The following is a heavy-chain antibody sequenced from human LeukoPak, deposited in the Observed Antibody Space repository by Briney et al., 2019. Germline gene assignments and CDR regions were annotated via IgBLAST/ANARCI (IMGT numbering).Heavy chain of an antibody. V-gene: IGHV4-39*07. J-gene: IGHJ3*02. CDR3: ASSGSYSFHAFDI. CDR2: IYNSGNT. D-gene: IGHD1-26*01. CDR1: GGSVTSTYYY. Sequence: SETLSLTCTVSGGSVTSTYYYWGWIRQPPGKGLEWIGNIYNSGNTYYNPSLKGGVTKSLDTSKNQFSLTLTSVTAADTAVYYCASSGSYSFHAFDIWGQGTMVTVSS.